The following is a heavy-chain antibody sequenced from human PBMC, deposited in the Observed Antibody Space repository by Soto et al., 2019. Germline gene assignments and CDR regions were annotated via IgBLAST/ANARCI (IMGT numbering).Heavy chain of an antibody. CDR1: GFTFTNYW. CDR2: IDGVGAGT. J-gene: IGHJ4*02. CDR3: TTVVEY. V-gene: IGHV3-74*01. Sequence: EVQLVQSGGCSVQPGGSLRLSCAASGFTFTNYWMHWVRQVPGKWLVWVSRIDGVGAGTSYSDSVRGRFTISRDNAENMLYLQMNSLIAEDTAVYYCTTVVEYWGQGTLVTVSS.